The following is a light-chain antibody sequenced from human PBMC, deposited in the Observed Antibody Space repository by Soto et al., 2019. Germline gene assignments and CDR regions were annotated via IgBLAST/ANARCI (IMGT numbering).Light chain of an antibody. CDR2: DVS. CDR1: SSDVGGYNF. J-gene: IGLJ2*01. V-gene: IGLV2-14*03. CDR3: SSYTSRATRE. Sequence: QSALTQPASVSGSPGQSIAISCAGTSSDVGGYNFVSWYQQHPGKVPKLIIYDVSNRPSGVSNRFSGSKSGNTASLIISGLQAEDEADYYCSSYTSRATREFGGGTKLTVL.